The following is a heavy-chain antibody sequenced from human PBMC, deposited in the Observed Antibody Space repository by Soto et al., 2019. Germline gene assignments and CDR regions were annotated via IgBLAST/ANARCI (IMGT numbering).Heavy chain of an antibody. D-gene: IGHD5-12*01. CDR3: AHVYGGYDNFDY. CDR1: GFSLSTSGGG. Sequence: SGPTLVNPTQTLTLTCTFSGFSLSTSGGGVGWIRQPPGKALEWLALIYWDDDKRYSPSLKSRLTITKATSKNQVVLTMTNMAPVDTATYYCAHVYGGYDNFDYWGQGTLVTVSS. J-gene: IGHJ4*02. V-gene: IGHV2-5*02. CDR2: IYWDDDK.